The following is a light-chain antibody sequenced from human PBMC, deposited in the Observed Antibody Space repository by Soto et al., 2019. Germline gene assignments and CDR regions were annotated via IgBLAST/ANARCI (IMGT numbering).Light chain of an antibody. Sequence: QSALTQPASVSGSPGQSITISCTGTSSDVGGYNYVSWYQQHPGKAPNLMIYDVSNRPSGVSNRFSGSKSGNTASLTISGRQAEDEADYYCSSYTSSSTLGVFGGGTKLTVL. CDR1: SSDVGGYNY. CDR3: SSYTSSSTLGV. J-gene: IGLJ2*01. V-gene: IGLV2-14*01. CDR2: DVS.